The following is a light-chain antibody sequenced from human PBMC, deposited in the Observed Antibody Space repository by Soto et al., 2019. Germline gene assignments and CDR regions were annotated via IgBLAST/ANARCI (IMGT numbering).Light chain of an antibody. J-gene: IGLJ3*02. Sequence: QLVLTQSSSASASMGASVKLTCTLSSGHSSYAIAWHQQQPEKGPRYLMKLNSDGSHSKGDGIPDSFAGSSSGAERYLTISSLQSEDEADYYCQTWGTGIRVFGGGTKLTV. CDR2: LNSDGSH. CDR3: QTWGTGIRV. V-gene: IGLV4-69*01. CDR1: SGHSSYA.